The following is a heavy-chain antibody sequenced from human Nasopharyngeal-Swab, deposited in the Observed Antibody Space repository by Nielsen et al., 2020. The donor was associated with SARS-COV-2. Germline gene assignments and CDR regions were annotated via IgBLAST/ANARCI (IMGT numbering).Heavy chain of an antibody. CDR2: ISSSSSYI. J-gene: IGHJ4*02. D-gene: IGHD3-3*01. Sequence: VRQAPGKGLEWVSSISSSSSYIYYADSVKGRFTISRDNAKNSLYLQMNSLRAEDTVVYYWARASAGNYDFWSGPTFDYWGQGTLVTVSS. V-gene: IGHV3-21*01. CDR3: ARASAGNYDFWSGPTFDY.